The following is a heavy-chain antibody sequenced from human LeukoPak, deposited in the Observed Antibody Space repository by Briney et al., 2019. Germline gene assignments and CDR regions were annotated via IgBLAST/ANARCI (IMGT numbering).Heavy chain of an antibody. Sequence: ASLRVSCKPSGYTFTSYAMHWVRQAPGQGLEWRGGINHSGGTNYPQKFQGRVAITRDTSITTAYMDLSRLTSDETAVYYCARDRYGDGFAHFDYWGQGALVTGSS. CDR2: INHSGGT. V-gene: IGHV1-2*02. CDR3: ARDRYGDGFAHFDY. CDR1: GYTFTSYA. D-gene: IGHD5-24*01. J-gene: IGHJ4*02.